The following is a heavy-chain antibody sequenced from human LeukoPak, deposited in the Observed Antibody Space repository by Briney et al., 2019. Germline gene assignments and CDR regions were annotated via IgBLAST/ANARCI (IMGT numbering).Heavy chain of an antibody. V-gene: IGHV3-48*03. CDR1: GFTFSSYE. Sequence: GGSLRLSCAASGFTFSSYEMNWVRQAPGKGLEWVSYISSSGSTIYYADSVKGRFTISRDNAKNSLYLQMNSLRAEDTAVYYCAGYDFWSGYHTFDYWGQGTPVTVSS. CDR2: ISSSGSTI. CDR3: AGYDFWSGYHTFDY. J-gene: IGHJ4*02. D-gene: IGHD3-3*01.